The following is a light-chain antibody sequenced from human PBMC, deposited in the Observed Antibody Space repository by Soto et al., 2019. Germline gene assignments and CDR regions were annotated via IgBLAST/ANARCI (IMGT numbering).Light chain of an antibody. J-gene: IGKJ1*01. CDR2: GAS. CDR3: QEYGSSPRA. CDR1: QSVSSSY. Sequence: EIVLTQSPGTLSLSPGERATLSCRASQSVSSSYLAWYQQKPGQPPRLLIYGASSRATGIPDRFSSSGSGTDFTLTISRLEPEDFAVYYCQEYGSSPRAFDLGTKV. V-gene: IGKV3-20*01.